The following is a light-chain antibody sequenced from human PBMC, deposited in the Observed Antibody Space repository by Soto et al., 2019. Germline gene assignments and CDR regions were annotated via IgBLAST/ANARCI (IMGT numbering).Light chain of an antibody. CDR1: NIGSKS. CDR2: YEI. CDR3: HVWDSDRDHPG. V-gene: IGLV3-21*04. J-gene: IGLJ2*01. Sequence: SYELTQPPSVSVAPGQTASITCGGNNIGSKSVHWYQQKSGQAPVLVIYYEIDRPSGIPERFSGSNFGNTATLTISRVEAGDEANYYCHVWDSDRDHPGFGGGTKLTVL.